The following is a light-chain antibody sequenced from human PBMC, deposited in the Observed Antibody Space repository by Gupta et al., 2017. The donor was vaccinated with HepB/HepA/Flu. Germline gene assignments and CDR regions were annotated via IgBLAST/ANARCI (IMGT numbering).Light chain of an antibody. J-gene: IGKJ4*01. CDR1: QYINRW. CDR2: NIS. Sequence: IQMTQSPSSVSASVGDRVTLTCRASQYINRWLAWYQQKPGTAPKLLIYNISTLQTGVSSRFSGSGSGTDFTLSITSLQPEDFATYYCQQGDTFPFTFGGGTKVEIK. V-gene: IGKV1-12*01. CDR3: QQGDTFPFT.